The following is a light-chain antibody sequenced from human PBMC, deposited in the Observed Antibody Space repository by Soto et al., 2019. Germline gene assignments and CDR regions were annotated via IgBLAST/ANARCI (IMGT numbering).Light chain of an antibody. Sequence: EIVLTHSPGTLSLSPGERATLSCRASLTVSDNYLAWYQQKAGQAPRLLIYGTSSRATGIPDRFSGSGSGTDFTLTISSLEPEDFAVYYCQQFGSSPTFGQGTKVDIK. J-gene: IGKJ1*01. CDR2: GTS. CDR1: LTVSDNY. V-gene: IGKV3-20*01. CDR3: QQFGSSPT.